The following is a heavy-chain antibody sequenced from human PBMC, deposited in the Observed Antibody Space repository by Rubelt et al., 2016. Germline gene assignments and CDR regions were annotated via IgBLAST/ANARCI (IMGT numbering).Heavy chain of an antibody. CDR3: ARVIAAAGTYYYYYGMDV. D-gene: IGHD6-13*01. CDR1: GGSISSYY. V-gene: IGHV4-4*07. Sequence: RGKPSETLSLTCTVSGGSISSYYWSWIRQPAGKGLEWIGRIYTSGSTNYNPSLKSRVTMSVDTSENQFSLKLSSVTAADTAVYYCARVIAAAGTYYYYYGMDVWGQGTTVTVSS. J-gene: IGHJ6*02. CDR2: IYTSGST.